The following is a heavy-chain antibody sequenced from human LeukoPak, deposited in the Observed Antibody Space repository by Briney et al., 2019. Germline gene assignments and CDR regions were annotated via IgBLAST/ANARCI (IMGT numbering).Heavy chain of an antibody. J-gene: IGHJ4*02. D-gene: IGHD3-16*01. V-gene: IGHV3-23*01. Sequence: GGSLRLSCAASGLTFTNYAMSWVRQTPGKGLEWVSSVSGSGRDTYYADSVKGRVTISRDNSKSTLYLQMNSLRADDAAVYYCAQAYAGFHRYWGQGTLVTVSS. CDR3: AQAYAGFHRY. CDR2: VSGSGRDT. CDR1: GLTFTNYA.